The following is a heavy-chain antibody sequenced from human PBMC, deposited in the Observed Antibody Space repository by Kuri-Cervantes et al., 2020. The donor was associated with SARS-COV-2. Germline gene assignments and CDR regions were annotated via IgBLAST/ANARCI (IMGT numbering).Heavy chain of an antibody. V-gene: IGHV1-18*04. CDR2: ISAYNGNT. J-gene: IGHJ3*02. Sequence: ASVKVSCKASGYTFTSYYMHWVRQAPGQGLEWMGWISAYNGNTNYAQKLQGRVTMTTDTSTSTAYMELRNLRSDDTAVYYWVEDGIDIVVGNDAFDIWGQGTMVTVSS. D-gene: IGHD2-2*01. CDR1: GYTFTSYY. CDR3: VEDGIDIVVGNDAFDI.